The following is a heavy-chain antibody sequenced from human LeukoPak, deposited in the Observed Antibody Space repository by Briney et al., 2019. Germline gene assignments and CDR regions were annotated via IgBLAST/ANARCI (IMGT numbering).Heavy chain of an antibody. Sequence: ASVKVSCKASGYTFTSYGISWVRQAPGQGLEWMGWISAYNGNTNYAKKLQGRVTMTTDTSTSTAYMELRSLTSDDTAVYYCARELERYYDSSGYSDYWGQGTLVTVSS. CDR2: ISAYNGNT. D-gene: IGHD3-22*01. CDR3: ARELERYYDSSGYSDY. J-gene: IGHJ4*02. V-gene: IGHV1-18*01. CDR1: GYTFTSYG.